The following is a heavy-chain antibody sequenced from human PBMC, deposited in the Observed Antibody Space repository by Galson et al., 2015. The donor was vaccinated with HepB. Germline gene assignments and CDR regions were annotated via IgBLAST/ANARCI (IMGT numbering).Heavy chain of an antibody. J-gene: IGHJ3*01. CDR2: IYSGGYT. CDR1: GVSVTTGY. D-gene: IGHD1-26*01. V-gene: IGHV3-53*01. Sequence: SLRLSCAVSGVSVTTGYMNWVRQAPGKGLEWVAGIYSGGYTPYADSVKGRFTLTRDISRHALYLQMTDLRVEDTATYFCARTLVGATDGSDVWGQGTMVTVST. CDR3: ARTLVGATDGSDV.